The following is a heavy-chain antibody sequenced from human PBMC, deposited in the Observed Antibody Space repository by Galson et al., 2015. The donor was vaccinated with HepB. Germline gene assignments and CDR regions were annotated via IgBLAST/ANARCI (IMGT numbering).Heavy chain of an antibody. V-gene: IGHV3-7*03. CDR2: IHLDGSEK. Sequence: SLRLSCAASGFTFSSYWMSWVRQAPGKGLEWVANIHLDGSEKYYVDSVKGRFTISRDNAKNSLYLQMSSLRAEDTAVYYCTRDRPFMDVWGQGTTVTVS. CDR3: TRDRPFMDV. CDR1: GFTFSSYW. J-gene: IGHJ6*02.